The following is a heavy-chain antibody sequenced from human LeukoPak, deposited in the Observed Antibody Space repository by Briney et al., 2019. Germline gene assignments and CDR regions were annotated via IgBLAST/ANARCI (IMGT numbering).Heavy chain of an antibody. CDR3: ARRVTTFLS. CDR2: ISSSSSYM. CDR1: GFDLSPYT. J-gene: IGHJ4*02. V-gene: IGHV3-21*01. Sequence: GGSLRLSCSAFGFDLSPYTMNWVRQAPGKGLEWVASISSSSSYMYYGDLVKGRFTISRDNAKNTLYLQLDSLRAEDTATCYCARRVTTFLSWGQGTLVIVSS. D-gene: IGHD4-17*01.